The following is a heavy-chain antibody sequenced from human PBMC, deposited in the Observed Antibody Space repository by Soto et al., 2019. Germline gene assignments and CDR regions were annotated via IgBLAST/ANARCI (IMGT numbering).Heavy chain of an antibody. CDR3: VQSRCGGDCLQSYSSHSYYGLAV. D-gene: IGHD2-21*02. CDR1: GFSLSTTGVG. V-gene: IGHV2-5*02. CDR2: IYWDDDK. Sequence: QITLKESGPTLVKPTQTLTLTCTFSGFSLSTTGVGVGWIRQPPGKALEWLALIYWDDDKRYNPSLNSRLTITKDNSKNQVVLAMTNMDPVDTATFYCVQSRCGGDCLQSYSSHSYYGLAVWGQGTTVTVSS. J-gene: IGHJ6*02.